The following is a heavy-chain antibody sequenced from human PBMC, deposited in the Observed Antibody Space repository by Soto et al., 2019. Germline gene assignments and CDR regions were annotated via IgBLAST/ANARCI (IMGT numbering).Heavy chain of an antibody. D-gene: IGHD2-2*01. V-gene: IGHV4-59*01. CDR2: IYYSGST. CDR1: GGSISSYY. J-gene: IGHJ4*02. Sequence: LSLTCTVSGGSISSYYWSWIRQPQGKGMEWIGYIYYSGSTNYNPSLKSRVTISVDTSKNQFSLKLSSVTAADTAVYYCASGGYAVRSFVYWVQGNSFTVVS. CDR3: ASGGYAVRSFVY.